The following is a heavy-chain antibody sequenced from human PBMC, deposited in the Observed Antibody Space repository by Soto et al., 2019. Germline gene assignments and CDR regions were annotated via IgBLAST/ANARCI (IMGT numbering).Heavy chain of an antibody. V-gene: IGHV4-30-4*01. CDR1: GGSVGSGEYY. CDR3: ARAFTSMGLFDY. D-gene: IGHD5-18*01. J-gene: IGHJ4*02. CDR2: IYDSGIT. Sequence: SETLSLTCTVSGGSVGSGEYYYSWIRQPPGKGLEWIGYIYDSGITNYTPSLKGRVTMSLDRSNNQVSLKLSSVTAADTAVYYCARAFTSMGLFDYWGPGTLVTVSS.